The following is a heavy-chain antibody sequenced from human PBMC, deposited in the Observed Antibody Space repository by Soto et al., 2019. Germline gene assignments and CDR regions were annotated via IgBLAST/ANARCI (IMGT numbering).Heavy chain of an antibody. Sequence: ASVXVAFKSSLYRFSAYVIHLFLQAPGQRLDWIGWINADKGNTKYSQKFQGRVTITRDTSASTAYMELSGLRSEDKDVYSCKSGIDLWGPGTTVTVSS. CDR3: KSGIDL. J-gene: IGHJ6*02. CDR2: INADKGNT. V-gene: IGHV1-3*01. CDR1: LYRFSAYV.